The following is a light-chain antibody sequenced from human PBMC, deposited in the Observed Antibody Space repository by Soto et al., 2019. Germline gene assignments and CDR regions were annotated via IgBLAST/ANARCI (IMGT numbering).Light chain of an antibody. CDR3: ASWDDSLNGGV. Sequence: QSVLTQPPSVSGTPGQRVTISCSGGSSNIGTYTVNWYQQLPETASKLLIYTDYQRPSGVPDRFSGSKSGTSASLAISGLQSEDEADYYCASWDDSLNGGVFGGGTKLTVL. J-gene: IGLJ3*02. CDR1: SSNIGTYT. V-gene: IGLV1-44*01. CDR2: TDY.